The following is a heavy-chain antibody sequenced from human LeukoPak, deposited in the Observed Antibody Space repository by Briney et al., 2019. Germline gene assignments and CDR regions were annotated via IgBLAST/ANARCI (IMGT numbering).Heavy chain of an antibody. CDR2: ISYDGSNK. CDR1: GFTFSSYG. J-gene: IGHJ4*02. CDR3: ARAGSFGIAAAGVFDY. Sequence: GGPLRLSCAASGFTFSSYGMHWVRQAPGKGLEWVAVISYDGSNKYYADSVKGRFTISRDNSKNTLYLQMNSLRAEDTAVYYCARAGSFGIAAAGVFDYWGQGTLVTVSS. V-gene: IGHV3-30*03. D-gene: IGHD6-13*01.